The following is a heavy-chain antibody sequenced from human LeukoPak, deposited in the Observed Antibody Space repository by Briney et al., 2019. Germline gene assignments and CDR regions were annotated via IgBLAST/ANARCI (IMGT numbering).Heavy chain of an antibody. D-gene: IGHD2-2*01. CDR1: GYSFTTYW. Sequence: GESLKISCKASGYSFTTYWIGWVRQVPGKGLEWVGIIYPADSTAKYSPSFQGQVTISVDKSISTAYLQWSRLEASDTAVFYCARRDLGYCSSTSCPNMGADAFDIWGQGTMVTVSS. J-gene: IGHJ3*02. V-gene: IGHV5-51*01. CDR3: ARRDLGYCSSTSCPNMGADAFDI. CDR2: IYPADSTA.